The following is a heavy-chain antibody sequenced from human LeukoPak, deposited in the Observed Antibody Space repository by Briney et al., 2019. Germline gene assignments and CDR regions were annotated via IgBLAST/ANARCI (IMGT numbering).Heavy chain of an antibody. CDR3: ARDPKYYYDSSGSQGS. J-gene: IGHJ4*02. D-gene: IGHD3-22*01. CDR2: INHSGST. V-gene: IGHV4-34*01. CDR1: GGSFSGYY. Sequence: SETLSLTCGVYGGSFSGYYWSWLRQPPGKGLEWIGEINHSGSTNYNSSLKSRVTISVDTSKNQFSLKLSSVTAADTAVYYCARDPKYYYDSSGSQGSWGQGTLVTVSS.